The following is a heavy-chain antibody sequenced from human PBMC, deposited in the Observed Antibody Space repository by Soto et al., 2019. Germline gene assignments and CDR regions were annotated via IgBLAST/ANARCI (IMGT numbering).Heavy chain of an antibody. J-gene: IGHJ4*02. Sequence: GASVKVSCKASGGTFSSYAISWVRQAPGQGLEWVGWINSVNDHTIYSEKFQGRVTITSDTSATTAYMELSSLSSEDTAIYNCARNILGGTTDYWGQGTLVTSPQ. D-gene: IGHD1-7*01. CDR3: ARNILGGTTDY. V-gene: IGHV1-3*01. CDR2: INSVNDHT. CDR1: GGTFSSYA.